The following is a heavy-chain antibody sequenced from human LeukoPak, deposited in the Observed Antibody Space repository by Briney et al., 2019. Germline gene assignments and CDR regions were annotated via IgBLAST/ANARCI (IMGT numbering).Heavy chain of an antibody. CDR2: IKQDGSEK. D-gene: IGHD3-22*01. CDR1: GFTFSSYW. J-gene: IGHJ4*02. V-gene: IGHV3-7*01. Sequence: GGSLRLSCAASGFTFSSYWMSWVRQAPGKGLEWVANIKQDGSEKYYVDSVKGRFTISRDNSKNTLYLQMNSLRAEDTAVYYCARGLTMIVVATFGYWGQGTLVTVSS. CDR3: ARGLTMIVVATFGY.